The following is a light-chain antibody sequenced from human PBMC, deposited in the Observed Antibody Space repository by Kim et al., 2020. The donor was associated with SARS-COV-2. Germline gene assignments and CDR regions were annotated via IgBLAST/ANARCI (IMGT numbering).Light chain of an antibody. CDR2: QDS. V-gene: IGLV3-1*01. J-gene: IGLJ3*02. Sequence: SYELTQPPPVSVSPGQTASITCSGDKLGDKYACWYQQKPGQSPVLVIYQDSKRPSGIPERFSGSNSGNTATLTISGTQAMDEADYYCQAWDSSTWVLGGGTQLTVL. CDR3: QAWDSSTWV. CDR1: KLGDKY.